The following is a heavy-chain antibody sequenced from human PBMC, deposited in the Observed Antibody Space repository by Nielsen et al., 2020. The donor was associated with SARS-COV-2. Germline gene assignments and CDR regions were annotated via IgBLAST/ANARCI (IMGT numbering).Heavy chain of an antibody. CDR2: INAGNGNT. J-gene: IGHJ6*03. Sequence: ASVKVSCKASGYTFTSYGISWVRQAPGQRLEWMGWINAGNGNTKYSQKFQGRVTITRDTSASTAYMELSSLRSEDTAVYYCARVGYSGNPRYYYYMDVWGKGTTVTVSS. CDR3: ARVGYSGNPRYYYYMDV. D-gene: IGHD4-23*01. V-gene: IGHV1-3*01. CDR1: GYTFTSYG.